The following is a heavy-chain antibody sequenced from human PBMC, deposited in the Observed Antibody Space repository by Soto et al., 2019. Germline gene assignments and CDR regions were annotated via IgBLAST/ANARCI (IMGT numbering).Heavy chain of an antibody. CDR2: INSDGSIT. Sequence: GGSLRLSCAASGFTLSRYWMHWVRQAPGKGLVWVSRINSDGSITSYADFVKGRFTISRDNAKNTLYLHMNSLRAEDTAVYYCAKVLEIPSWGQGTLVTVSS. CDR3: AKVLEIPS. V-gene: IGHV3-74*01. CDR1: GFTLSRYW. J-gene: IGHJ5*02.